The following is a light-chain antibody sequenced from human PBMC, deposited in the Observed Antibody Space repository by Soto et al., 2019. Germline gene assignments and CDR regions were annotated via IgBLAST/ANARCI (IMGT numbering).Light chain of an antibody. J-gene: IGKJ1*01. CDR2: GTS. CDR1: QSVELN. Sequence: EIVIQQSPATMSVSHGERATLSCRASQSVELNVAWYQKTAGQAPRLRSDGTSTRATAIPARCSDSGSGTDFTLTISSLQSEDVAVYYCQQYNNWPWTFGQGTKVDIK. V-gene: IGKV3-15*01. CDR3: QQYNNWPWT.